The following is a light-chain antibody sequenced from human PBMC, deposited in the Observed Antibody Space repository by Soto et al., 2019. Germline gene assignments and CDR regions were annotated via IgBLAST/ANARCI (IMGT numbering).Light chain of an antibody. J-gene: IGKJ2*01. CDR3: QQYNTYS. CDR1: QGISND. CDR2: AAS. Sequence: DIQMTQSPSSLSASVGDRVTITCRASQGISNDLAWYQQKPGKVPKLLIYAASTLESGVPSRFSGRGSGTDFALTISSLQPEDVATYYCQQYNTYSFGQGTKLEIK. V-gene: IGKV1-27*01.